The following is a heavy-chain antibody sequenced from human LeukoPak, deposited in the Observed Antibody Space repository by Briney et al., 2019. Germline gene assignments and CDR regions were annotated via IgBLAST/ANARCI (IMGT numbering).Heavy chain of an antibody. D-gene: IGHD5-24*01. J-gene: IGHJ4*02. V-gene: IGHV3-21*01. Sequence: GGSLRLSCAASGFTFSSYIMNWVRQAPGKGLEWVSSISSSSSYIYYADSVKGRFTISRDNAKNSLYLQMNSLRAEDTAVYYCARWGRDGYNTFDYWGQGTLVTVSS. CDR1: GFTFSSYI. CDR2: ISSSSSYI. CDR3: ARWGRDGYNTFDY.